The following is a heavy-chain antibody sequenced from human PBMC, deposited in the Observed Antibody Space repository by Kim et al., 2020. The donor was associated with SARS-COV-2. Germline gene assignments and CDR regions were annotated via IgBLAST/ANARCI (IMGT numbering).Heavy chain of an antibody. Sequence: SETLSLTCTVSGVSVSSPTTYWAWVRQPPGKGLEWIGSISYTTSTYYKPSLRNRVAISLDTSKNHFSLTLGSVTAADTAVYYCASGWSGDYGAHHWGQGT. CDR1: GVSVSSPTTY. J-gene: IGHJ4*02. D-gene: IGHD3-3*01. V-gene: IGHV4-39*02. CDR3: ASGWSGDYGAHH. CDR2: ISYTTST.